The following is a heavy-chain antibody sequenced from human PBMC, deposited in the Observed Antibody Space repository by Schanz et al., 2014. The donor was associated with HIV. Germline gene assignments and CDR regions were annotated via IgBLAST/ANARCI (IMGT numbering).Heavy chain of an antibody. CDR2: FIPMLGIP. J-gene: IGHJ4*02. D-gene: IGHD1-1*01. Sequence: QVQLVQSGAEVKKSGSSVKVSCKASGGTLSSNTINWVRQAPGRGLEWMGGFIPMLGIPNFSQHFQGRVTLTADKSTSTVYMELRSLRSEDTALYYCARDSGWSGWKGDYFDYWGQGTLVTVAS. V-gene: IGHV1-69*09. CDR3: ARDSGWSGWKGDYFDY. CDR1: GGTLSSNT.